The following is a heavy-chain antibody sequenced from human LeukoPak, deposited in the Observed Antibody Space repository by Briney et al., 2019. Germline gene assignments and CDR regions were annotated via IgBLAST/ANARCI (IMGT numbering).Heavy chain of an antibody. D-gene: IGHD4-11*01. V-gene: IGHV1-69*04. CDR3: ARDPMTTVNWFDP. CDR1: GGTFRSYA. CDR2: IIPILGIA. Sequence: ASVKVSYKASGGTFRSYAISGVRQAPGHGLEWMGRIIPILGIANYAQKFQGRVTITADKSTSTAYMELSSLRSEDTAVYYYARDPMTTVNWFDPWGQGTLVTVSS. J-gene: IGHJ5*02.